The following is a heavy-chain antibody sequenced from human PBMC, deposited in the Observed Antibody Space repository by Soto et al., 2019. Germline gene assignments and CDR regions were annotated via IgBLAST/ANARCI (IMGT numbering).Heavy chain of an antibody. CDR1: GFIFSSYS. CDR3: AREVDFGFDY. Sequence: PGGSLRLSCAASGFIFSSYSMNWVRQAPGKGLEWISSMSSRSDYIYYADSLKGRFTISRDNAKNSLYLQMNGLRADDTAVYYCAREVDFGFDYWGQGTPVTVSS. CDR2: MSSRSDYI. D-gene: IGHD5-12*01. V-gene: IGHV3-21*01. J-gene: IGHJ4*02.